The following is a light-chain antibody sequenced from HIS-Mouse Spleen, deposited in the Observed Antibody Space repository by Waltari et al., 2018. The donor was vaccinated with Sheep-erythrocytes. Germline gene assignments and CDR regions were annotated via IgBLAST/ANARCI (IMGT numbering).Light chain of an antibody. V-gene: IGLV2-11*01. CDR3: CSYAGSYNHV. J-gene: IGLJ1*01. Sequence: QSALTQPRSVSGSPGPSVTISCPGTSSYVGGYNYVSWYQQHPGKAPKLMIYDVSKRPSGVPDRFSGSKSGNTASLTISGLQAEDEADYYCCSYAGSYNHVFAAGTKVTVL. CDR1: SSYVGGYNY. CDR2: DVS.